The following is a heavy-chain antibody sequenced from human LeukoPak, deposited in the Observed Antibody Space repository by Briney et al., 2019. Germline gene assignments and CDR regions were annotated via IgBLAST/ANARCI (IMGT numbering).Heavy chain of an antibody. V-gene: IGHV1-18*04. J-gene: IGHJ4*02. Sequence: PEASVKVSCKASGYTFTGYYMHWVRQAPGQGLEWMGWISAYNGNTNYAQKLQGRVTMTTDTSTSTAYMELRSLRSDDTAVYYCARVADPNYDFWSGYFTGVDYWGQGTLVTVSS. CDR2: ISAYNGNT. CDR1: GYTFTGYY. CDR3: ARVADPNYDFWSGYFTGVDY. D-gene: IGHD3-3*01.